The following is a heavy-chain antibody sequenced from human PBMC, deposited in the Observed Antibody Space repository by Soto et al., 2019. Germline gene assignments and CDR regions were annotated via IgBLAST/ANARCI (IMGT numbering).Heavy chain of an antibody. CDR3: AKHDDRDVDY. CDR2: IKHDGSEK. Sequence: PGGSLRLSCAASGFTFNTQWLAWVRQAPGKGLEWVANIKHDGSEKYYVDSVKGRFTISRDNAKNSLYLQMDYLRAEDTAIYYCAKHDDRDVDYWGQGTLVTVSS. CDR1: GFTFNTQW. V-gene: IGHV3-7*01. D-gene: IGHD3-3*01. J-gene: IGHJ4*02.